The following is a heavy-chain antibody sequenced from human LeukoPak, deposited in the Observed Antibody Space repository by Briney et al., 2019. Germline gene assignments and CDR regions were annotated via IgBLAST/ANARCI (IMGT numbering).Heavy chain of an antibody. V-gene: IGHV1-69*01. CDR1: GGTFSSYA. D-gene: IGHD6-6*01. CDR2: IIPIFGTA. J-gene: IGHJ4*02. CDR3: AGDSRGDSSSAGPFDY. Sequence: GASVKVSCXASGGTFSSYAISWVRQAPGQGLEWMGGIIPIFGTANYAQKFQGRVTITADESTSTAYMELSSLRSEDTAVHYCAGDSRGDSSSAGPFDYWGQGTLVTVSS.